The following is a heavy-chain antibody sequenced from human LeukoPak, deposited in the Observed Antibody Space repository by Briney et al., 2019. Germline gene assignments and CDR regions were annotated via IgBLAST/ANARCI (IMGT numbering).Heavy chain of an antibody. D-gene: IGHD6-19*01. CDR2: INPNSGGT. J-gene: IGHJ5*02. CDR1: GYTFTGYY. Sequence: ASVKVSCKASGYTFTGYYVHWVRQAPGQGLEWMGWINPNSGGTNYAQKLQGRVTMTTDTSTSTAYMELRSLRSDDTAVYYCARVKWLLPRENWFDPWGQGTLVTVSS. V-gene: IGHV1-2*02. CDR3: ARVKWLLPRENWFDP.